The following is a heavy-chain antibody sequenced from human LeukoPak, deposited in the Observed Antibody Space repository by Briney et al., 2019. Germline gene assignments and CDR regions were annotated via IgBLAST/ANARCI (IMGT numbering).Heavy chain of an antibody. V-gene: IGHV3-74*03. D-gene: IGHD1-26*01. CDR3: ARGGGIYGLWDY. J-gene: IGHJ4*02. CDR1: GYTFSSYW. Sequence: GGSLRLSCAASGYTFSSYWMHWVRQAPGKGLVWVSRIYSDGSSYTADSVKGRFTISRDNAKDTLYLQMNSLRVEDTAVYYCARGGGIYGLWDYWGQGTLVTVSS. CDR2: IYSDGSSY.